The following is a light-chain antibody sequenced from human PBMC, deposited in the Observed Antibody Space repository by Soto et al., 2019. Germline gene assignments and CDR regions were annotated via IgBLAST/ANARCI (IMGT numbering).Light chain of an antibody. Sequence: DIQMTQSPSSLSASVGDRVTITCRASQGITSDLGWYQQKPGKAPQRLIYAASRLHSGVPSRVTGNGSGTEVPLTISSLQPEEIATYHCLQYKHEPRAVGRGTK. CDR1: QGITSD. CDR3: LQYKHEPRA. V-gene: IGKV1-17*01. J-gene: IGKJ4*01. CDR2: AAS.